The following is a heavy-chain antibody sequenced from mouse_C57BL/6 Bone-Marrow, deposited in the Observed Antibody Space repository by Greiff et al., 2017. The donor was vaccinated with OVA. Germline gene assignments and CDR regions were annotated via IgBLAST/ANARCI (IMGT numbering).Heavy chain of an antibody. D-gene: IGHD3-3*01. Sequence: VQLQQSGPGMVKPSQSLSLTCTVTGYSITSGYDWHWIRHFPGNKLEWMGYISYSGSTNYNPSLKSRISITHDTSKNHFFLKLNSVTTEDTATYYCARGRGTGYFDYWGQGTTLTVSS. V-gene: IGHV3-1*01. CDR3: ARGRGTGYFDY. J-gene: IGHJ2*01. CDR2: ISYSGST. CDR1: GYSITSGYD.